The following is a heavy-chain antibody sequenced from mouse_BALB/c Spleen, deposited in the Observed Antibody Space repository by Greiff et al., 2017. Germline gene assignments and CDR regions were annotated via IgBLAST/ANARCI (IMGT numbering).Heavy chain of an antibody. V-gene: IGHV1-4*01. J-gene: IGHJ4*01. CDR1: GYTFTSYT. CDR3: ATPYGNDYAMDY. D-gene: IGHD2-10*02. Sequence: VQLQQSGAELARPGASVKMSCKASGYTFTSYTMHWVKQRPGQGLEWIGYINPSSGYTNYNQKFKDKATLTADKSSSTAYMQLSSLTSEDSAVYYCATPYGNDYAMDYWGQGTSVTVSS. CDR2: INPSSGYT.